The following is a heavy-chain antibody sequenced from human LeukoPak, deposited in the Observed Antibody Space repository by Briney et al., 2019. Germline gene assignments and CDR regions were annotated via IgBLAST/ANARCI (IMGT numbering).Heavy chain of an antibody. Sequence: PGRSLRLSCAASGFTFSSYGMHWVRQAPGKWLEWVAVIGYDGSTEYYADSVKGRFTISRDNSKNTLHLQTNSLRAEDTGVYYCAKEYSSGRIDYWGQGTLVTVSS. CDR2: IGYDGSTE. CDR3: AKEYSSGRIDY. J-gene: IGHJ4*02. CDR1: GFTFSSYG. D-gene: IGHD6-19*01. V-gene: IGHV3-30*18.